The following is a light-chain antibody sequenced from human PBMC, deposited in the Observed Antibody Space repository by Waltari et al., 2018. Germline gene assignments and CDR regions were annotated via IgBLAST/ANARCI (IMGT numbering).Light chain of an antibody. CDR3: QQYNNWPPL. CDR1: QSVSSN. V-gene: IGKV3-15*01. CDR2: GAS. J-gene: IGKJ1*01. Sequence: MTQSPATLSVSPGEGATLSCRVSQSVSSNLAWYQQKPGQAPRPLIYGASTRATGLPVRFSGSGSGTEFTLTISSLQSEDFAVYYCQQYNNWPPLFGQGTKVEIK.